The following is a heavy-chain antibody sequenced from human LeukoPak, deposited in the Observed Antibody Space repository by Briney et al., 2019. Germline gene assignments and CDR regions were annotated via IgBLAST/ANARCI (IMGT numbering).Heavy chain of an antibody. Sequence: GGSLRLSCAASGFNFNSYWMSWVRQAPGKGLECVANIKQDGSDIYFVDSVKGRFTISRDNAKNSLYLQMNSLRAEDTAVYYCARVKFQEKYFDYWGQGTLVTVSS. V-gene: IGHV3-7*02. J-gene: IGHJ4*02. CDR2: IKQDGSDI. CDR3: ARVKFQEKYFDY. CDR1: GFNFNSYW.